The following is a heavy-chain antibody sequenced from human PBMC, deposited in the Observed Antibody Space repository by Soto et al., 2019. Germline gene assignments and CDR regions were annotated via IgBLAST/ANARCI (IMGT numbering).Heavy chain of an antibody. CDR2: ISGGGSTA. CDR3: AKDSNKYSSSLRGRYFDY. D-gene: IGHD3-22*01. J-gene: IGHJ4*02. CDR1: GFTFTSYV. V-gene: IGHV3-23*01. Sequence: EVQLLESGGGLVQRGGSQRLSCAASGFTFTSYVMSWVRQAPGKGLEWVAGISGGGSTAFYADSVKGRFTISRDNAKNPVVLQMDSLRAEDTAIYYCAKDSNKYSSSLRGRYFDYCGQGTLVTVSS.